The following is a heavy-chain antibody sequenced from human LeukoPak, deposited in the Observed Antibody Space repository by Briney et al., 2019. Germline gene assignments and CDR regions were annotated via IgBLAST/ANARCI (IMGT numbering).Heavy chain of an antibody. Sequence: GGSLRLSCAASGFSVSDYSISWIRQSPGKGLERISYVTSGSGSTNYADSVKGRFTISRDNAKNSVALQLDGLRADDTAVYFCTRERRGSYYAFESWGQGTLVTVSS. V-gene: IGHV3-11*05. CDR2: VTSGSGST. CDR3: TRERRGSYYAFES. D-gene: IGHD3-16*01. CDR1: GFSVSDYS. J-gene: IGHJ4*02.